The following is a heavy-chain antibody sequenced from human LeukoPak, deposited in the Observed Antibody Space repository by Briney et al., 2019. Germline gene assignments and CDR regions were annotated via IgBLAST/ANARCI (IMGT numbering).Heavy chain of an antibody. CDR2: LSKSGNT. D-gene: IGHD1-26*01. J-gene: IGHJ4*02. V-gene: IGHV4-59*01. CDR1: GGSISSYY. Sequence: PSETLSLTCTVSGGSISSYYWSWIRLPPGKGLEWIGYLSKSGNTNYSPSLKSRVTIFGDTSRNQFSLRLSSVTAADTAVYYCARHGGSYTFDFWGQGVLVTVSS. CDR3: ARHGGSYTFDF.